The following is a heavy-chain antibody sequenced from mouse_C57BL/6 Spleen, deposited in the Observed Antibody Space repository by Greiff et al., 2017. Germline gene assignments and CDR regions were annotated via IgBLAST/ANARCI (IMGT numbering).Heavy chain of an antibody. CDR3: TTDGNYEGFAY. Sequence: EVQLVESGAELVRPGASVTLSCTASGFNIQDYYMHWVKQRPEQGLEWIGRIDPEDGDTEYAPKFQGKAILTADTSSNSAYLQLSSLTSEDTAVYYCTTDGNYEGFAYWGQGTLVTVSA. D-gene: IGHD2-1*01. CDR1: GFNIQDYY. J-gene: IGHJ3*01. CDR2: IDPEDGDT. V-gene: IGHV14-1*01.